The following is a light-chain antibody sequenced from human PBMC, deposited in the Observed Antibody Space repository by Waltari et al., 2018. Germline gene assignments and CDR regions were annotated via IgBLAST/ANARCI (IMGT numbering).Light chain of an antibody. Sequence: QSVMTQPPSASGTPGQRVSISCSGSNSNLGSNYLYWYQQPPGAAPKILIFSNNQRPSGVPDRFSGSKYGTSAFLAISELRSEDEAVYYCASWDDSHYVFGTGTKLTVL. J-gene: IGLJ1*01. CDR3: ASWDDSHYV. CDR2: SNN. CDR1: NSNLGSNY. V-gene: IGLV1-47*02.